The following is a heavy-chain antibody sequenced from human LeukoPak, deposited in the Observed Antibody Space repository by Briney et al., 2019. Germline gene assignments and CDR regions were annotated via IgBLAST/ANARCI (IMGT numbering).Heavy chain of an antibody. Sequence: GGSLRLSCAASGFTFSSYAMSWVRQAPGKGLEWVSAISGSGGSTYYADSVKGRFTISRDNSKNTLYLQMNSLRAEDTAVYYCARDTRAPTYYDFWSGHYYYYGMDVWGQGTTVTVSS. J-gene: IGHJ6*02. D-gene: IGHD3-3*01. V-gene: IGHV3-23*01. CDR2: ISGSGGST. CDR3: ARDTRAPTYYDFWSGHYYYYGMDV. CDR1: GFTFSSYA.